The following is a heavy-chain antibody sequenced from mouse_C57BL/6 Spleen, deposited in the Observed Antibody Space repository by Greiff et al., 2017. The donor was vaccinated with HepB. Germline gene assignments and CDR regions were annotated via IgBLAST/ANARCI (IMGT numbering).Heavy chain of an antibody. CDR1: GYTFTSYW. Sequence: QVQLQQPGAELVRPGTSVKLSCKASGYTFTSYWMHWVKQRPGQGLEWIGVIDPSDSYTNYNQKFKGKATLTVDTSSSPAYMQLSSLTSEDSAVYYCARQKGLSYWYFDVWGTGTTVTVSS. V-gene: IGHV1-59*01. J-gene: IGHJ1*03. CDR2: IDPSDSYT. D-gene: IGHD2-4*01. CDR3: ARQKGLSYWYFDV.